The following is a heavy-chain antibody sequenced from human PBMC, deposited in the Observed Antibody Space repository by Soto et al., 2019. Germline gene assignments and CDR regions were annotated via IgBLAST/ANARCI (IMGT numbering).Heavy chain of an antibody. Sequence: DVQLLESGGGLVQPEGSLRLSCEASGFTFSSYAMAWVRQGPGKGLEWVAVVSIGGSTHYADSVRGRFTISRDNSKNTLSLQMNSLTAEDTAVYFCAKRRGAGGHFDYWGQGALVTVSS. V-gene: IGHV3-23*01. J-gene: IGHJ4*02. D-gene: IGHD2-15*01. CDR1: GFTFSSYA. CDR2: VSIGGST. CDR3: AKRRGAGGHFDY.